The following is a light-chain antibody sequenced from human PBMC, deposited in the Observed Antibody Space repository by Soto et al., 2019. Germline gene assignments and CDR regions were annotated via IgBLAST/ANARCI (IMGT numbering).Light chain of an antibody. V-gene: IGLV3-21*04. CDR1: NIGSNA. J-gene: IGLJ3*02. CDR2: YDS. Sequence: SYELTQPPSVSVAPEKTATITCGGDNIGSNAVHWYQQKPGQAPLLVVYYDSDRPSGIPERFSGSTSGNTATLTISRVEAGDEADYYCQLWNSSSYQGVFGGGTKLTVL. CDR3: QLWNSSSYQGV.